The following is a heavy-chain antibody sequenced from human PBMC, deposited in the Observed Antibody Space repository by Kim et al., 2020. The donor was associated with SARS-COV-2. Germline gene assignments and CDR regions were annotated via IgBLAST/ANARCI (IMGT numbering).Heavy chain of an antibody. CDR3: AKDLTNYYGSGSYDY. Sequence: GGSLRLSCAASGFTFSSYAMSWVRQAPGKGLEWVSAISGSGGSTYYADSVKGRFTISRDNSKNTLYLQMNSLRAEDTAVYYCAKDLTNYYGSGSYDYWGQGTLVTVSS. J-gene: IGHJ4*02. D-gene: IGHD3-10*01. V-gene: IGHV3-23*01. CDR2: ISGSGGST. CDR1: GFTFSSYA.